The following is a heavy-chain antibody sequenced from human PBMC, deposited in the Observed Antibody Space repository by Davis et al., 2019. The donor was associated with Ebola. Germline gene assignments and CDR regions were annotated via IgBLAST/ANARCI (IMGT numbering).Heavy chain of an antibody. Sequence: PGGSLRLSCAASGFTFSSYAMHWVRQAPGKGLEWVAVISYDGSNKYYADSVKGRFTISRDNSKNTLYLQMNSLRAEDTAVYYCAREPDGYHVDTAMVYWGQGTLVTVSS. D-gene: IGHD5-18*01. CDR3: AREPDGYHVDTAMVY. CDR2: ISYDGSNK. J-gene: IGHJ4*02. V-gene: IGHV3-30-3*01. CDR1: GFTFSSYA.